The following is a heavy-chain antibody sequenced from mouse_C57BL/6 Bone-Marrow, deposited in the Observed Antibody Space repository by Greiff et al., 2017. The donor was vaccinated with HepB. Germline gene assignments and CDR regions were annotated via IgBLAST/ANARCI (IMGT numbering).Heavy chain of an antibody. CDR3: ARELYYGSSPRFAY. Sequence: VQLQQPGAELVRPGTSVKLSCKASGYTFTSYWMHWVKQRPGQGLEWIGVIDPSDSYTNYNQKFKGKATLTVDTSSSTAYMQLSSLTSEDSAVYYCARELYYGSSPRFAYWGQGTLVTVSA. V-gene: IGHV1-59*01. J-gene: IGHJ3*01. D-gene: IGHD1-1*01. CDR2: IDPSDSYT. CDR1: GYTFTSYW.